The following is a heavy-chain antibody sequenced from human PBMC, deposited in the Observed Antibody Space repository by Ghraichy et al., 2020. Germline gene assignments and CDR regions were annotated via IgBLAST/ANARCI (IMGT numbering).Heavy chain of an antibody. CDR2: IIPIFGTA. CDR3: ARALGYYYDSSGYYCFDY. J-gene: IGHJ4*02. Sequence: SVKVSCKASGGTFSSYAISWVRQAPGQGLEWMGGIIPIFGTANYAQKFQGRVTITADESTSTAYMELSSLRSEDTAVYYCARALGYYYDSSGYYCFDYWGQGTLVTVSS. CDR1: GGTFSSYA. D-gene: IGHD3-22*01. V-gene: IGHV1-69*13.